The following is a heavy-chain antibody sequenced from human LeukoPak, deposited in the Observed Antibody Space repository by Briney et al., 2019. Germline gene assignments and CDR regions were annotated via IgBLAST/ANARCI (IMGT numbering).Heavy chain of an antibody. V-gene: IGHV3-7*01. CDR1: GFTFSSYW. Sequence: PGGSLRLSCAASGFTFSSYWMSWVRQAPGKGLEWVVSIKQDGSEKYYVDSVKGRFTMSRDNAKNSLELQMNSLRDEDTAVYYCARAGGYASSWAYWGQGTLVTVSS. J-gene: IGHJ4*02. CDR2: IKQDGSEK. D-gene: IGHD5-12*01. CDR3: ARAGGYASSWAY.